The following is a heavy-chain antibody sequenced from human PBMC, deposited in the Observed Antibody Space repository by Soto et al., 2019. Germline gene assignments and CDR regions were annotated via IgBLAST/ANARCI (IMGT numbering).Heavy chain of an antibody. D-gene: IGHD6-19*01. CDR1: GFTFSSYD. CDR3: ARVLSSGWYSGMDV. J-gene: IGHJ6*02. CDR2: IGTAGDT. Sequence: GGSLRLSCAASGFTFSSYDMHWVRQATGKGLEWVSAIGTAGDTYYPGSVKGRFTISRENAKNSLYLQMNSLRAEDTAVYYCARVLSSGWYSGMDVWGQGTTVTVSS. V-gene: IGHV3-13*01.